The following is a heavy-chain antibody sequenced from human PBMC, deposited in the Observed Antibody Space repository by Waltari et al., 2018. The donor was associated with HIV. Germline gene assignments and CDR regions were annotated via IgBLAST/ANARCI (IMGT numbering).Heavy chain of an antibody. V-gene: IGHV3-7*01. Sequence: EVQLVESGGGLVEPGGSLRLSRAGSELTFTTYWMTWVRQAPGKGLEWVANIKQDESEKYYVDSVKGRFTISRDNAKNSLFLQMNSLRAEDTAVYYCAREALYDSSGYYFDYWGQGTLVTVSS. CDR3: AREALYDSSGYYFDY. D-gene: IGHD3-22*01. CDR2: IKQDESEK. J-gene: IGHJ4*02. CDR1: ELTFTTYW.